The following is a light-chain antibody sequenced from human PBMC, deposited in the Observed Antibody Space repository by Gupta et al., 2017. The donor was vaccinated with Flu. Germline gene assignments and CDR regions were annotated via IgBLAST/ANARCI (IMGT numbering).Light chain of an antibody. CDR1: QSVSSNY. CDR2: AAS. J-gene: IGKJ1*01. V-gene: IGKV3-20*01. CDR3: QHDGSSLWT. Sequence: EIVLTQSPYTLSLSPGDRATLSCRASQSVSSNYLAWYQQRPGQAPTLLVYAASTRATGVPDRFSGGGSGAEFTLTITRLEPEDFAVYSCQHDGSSLWTFGQGTKVEVK.